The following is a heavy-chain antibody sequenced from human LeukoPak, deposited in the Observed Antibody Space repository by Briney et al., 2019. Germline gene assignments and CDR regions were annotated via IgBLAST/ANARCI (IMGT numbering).Heavy chain of an antibody. CDR3: ARDGGYYGLAFDY. Sequence: GGSLRLSCAASGFTFSSYSMNWVRQAPGKGLEWVSSISSSSSTIYYADSVKGRFTISRDNAKNSLYLQMNSLRAEDTAVYYYARDGGYYGLAFDYWGQGTLVTVSS. CDR2: ISSSSSTI. D-gene: IGHD3-3*01. J-gene: IGHJ4*02. CDR1: GFTFSSYS. V-gene: IGHV3-48*01.